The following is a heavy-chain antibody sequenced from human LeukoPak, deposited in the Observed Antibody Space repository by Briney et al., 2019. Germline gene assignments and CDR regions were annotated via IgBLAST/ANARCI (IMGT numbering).Heavy chain of an antibody. Sequence: GGSLRLSCAASGFTFSRYGMHWVRQAPGKGLEWVAVILYDGSNKYYADSVKGRFTISRDNSKNTLYLQMNSLRAEDTAVYYCARDRGAQTRYNWNDRGSAFDIWGQGTMVTVSS. CDR3: ARDRGAQTRYNWNDRGSAFDI. J-gene: IGHJ3*02. CDR1: GFTFSRYG. CDR2: ILYDGSNK. V-gene: IGHV3-30*03. D-gene: IGHD1-1*01.